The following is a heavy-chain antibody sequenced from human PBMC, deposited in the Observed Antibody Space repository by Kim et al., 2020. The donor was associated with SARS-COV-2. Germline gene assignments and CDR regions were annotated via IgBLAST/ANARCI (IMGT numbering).Heavy chain of an antibody. V-gene: IGHV3-30*18. D-gene: IGHD3-16*01. J-gene: IGHJ4*02. CDR3: ANLLQGEMATSQYDY. Sequence: GGSPRLSCAASGFTFSSYGMHWVRQAPGKGLEWVAVISYDGSNKYYADSVKGRFTISRDNSKNTLYLQMNSLRAEDTAVYYCANLLQGEMATSQYDYWGQGTLVTVSS. CDR1: GFTFSSYG. CDR2: ISYDGSNK.